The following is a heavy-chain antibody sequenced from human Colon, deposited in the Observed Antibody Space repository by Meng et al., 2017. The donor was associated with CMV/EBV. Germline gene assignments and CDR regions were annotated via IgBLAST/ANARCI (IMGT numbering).Heavy chain of an antibody. CDR1: GGSISNGNYY. V-gene: IGHV4-39*07. D-gene: IGHD6-13*01. J-gene: IGHJ5*02. CDR3: ARESNIAATGSGSFGP. CDR2: IYYTGST. Sequence: SETLSLTCAVSGGSISNGNYYWGWIRQPPGKALEWIGTIYYTGSTNYNPSLKSRVTMSVDTSKNQFSLRVNSVTAAHTAVYYCARESNIAATGSGSFGPWGQGTLVTVSS.